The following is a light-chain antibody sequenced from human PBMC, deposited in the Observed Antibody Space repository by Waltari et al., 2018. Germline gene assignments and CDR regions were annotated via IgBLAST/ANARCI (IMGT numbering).Light chain of an antibody. CDR3: MQGIQLPWT. CDR1: QSLLHSNGYTY. Sequence: DIVMTQTPLSLPVTPGEPASISCRSSQSLLHSNGYTYLFWYLQKPGQSPQLLIYLVSNRASGVPDRVSGSGSGTDFTLKISRVEAEDVGVYYCMQGIQLPWTFGQGTKVEIK. CDR2: LVS. J-gene: IGKJ1*01. V-gene: IGKV2D-29*02.